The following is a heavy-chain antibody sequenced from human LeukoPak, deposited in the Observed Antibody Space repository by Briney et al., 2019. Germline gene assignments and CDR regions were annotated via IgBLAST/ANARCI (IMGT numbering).Heavy chain of an antibody. CDR2: ISGSGGST. CDR3: AKGRAYRVYASSDS. D-gene: IGHD2-8*01. Sequence: GGSLRLSCAASGFTFSRDNMNWVRQAPGKGLEWVSGISGSGGSTYYSDSVKGRFTISRDNSNNTAFLQMNSLRGDDTAVYFCAKGRAYRVYASSDSWGQGTLVTVSS. CDR1: GFTFSRDN. J-gene: IGHJ4*02. V-gene: IGHV3-23*01.